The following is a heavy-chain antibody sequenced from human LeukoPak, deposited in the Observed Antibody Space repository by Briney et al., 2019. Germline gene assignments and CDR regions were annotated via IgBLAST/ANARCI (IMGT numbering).Heavy chain of an antibody. V-gene: IGHV3-7*01. CDR3: ARDKMTGDSYFDY. CDR1: GFTFSSYW. D-gene: IGHD7-27*01. J-gene: IGHJ4*02. Sequence: PGGSLRLSCAGSGFTFSSYWMSWVRQAPGKGLEWVAHIKQDGSEKNYVDSVKGRFTISRDNAKNSLLLQMDGLRAEDTAVCYCARDKMTGDSYFDYWGQGTLVTVSS. CDR2: IKQDGSEK.